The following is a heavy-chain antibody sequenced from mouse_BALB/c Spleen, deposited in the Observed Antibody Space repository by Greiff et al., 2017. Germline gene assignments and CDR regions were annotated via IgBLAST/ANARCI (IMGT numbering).Heavy chain of an antibody. V-gene: IGHV1-7*01. CDR2: INPSTGYT. Sequence: QVQLQQSGAELAKPGASVKMSCKASGYTFTSYWMHWVKQRPGQGLEWIGYINPSTGYTEYNQKFKDKATLTADKSSSTAYMQLSSLTSEDSAVYYCASGDVGFAYWGQGTLVTVSA. CDR1: GYTFTSYW. D-gene: IGHD2-13*01. CDR3: ASGDVGFAY. J-gene: IGHJ3*01.